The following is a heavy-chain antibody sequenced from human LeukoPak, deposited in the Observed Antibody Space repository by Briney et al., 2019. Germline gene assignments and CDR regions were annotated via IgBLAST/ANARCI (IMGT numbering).Heavy chain of an antibody. CDR3: ARESIAAAGLWYFDY. V-gene: IGHV1-69*06. D-gene: IGHD6-13*01. Sequence: GASVKISCKASGCTFSSYAISWVRQAPGQGLQWMGRIIPIFGTANYAQKFQGRVTITADKSTSTAYMELSSLRSEDTAVYYCARESIAAAGLWYFDYWGQGTLVTVSS. CDR2: IIPIFGTA. CDR1: GCTFSSYA. J-gene: IGHJ4*02.